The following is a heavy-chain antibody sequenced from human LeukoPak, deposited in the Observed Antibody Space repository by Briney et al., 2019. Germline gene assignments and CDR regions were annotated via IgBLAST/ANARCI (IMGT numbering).Heavy chain of an antibody. Sequence: GGSLRLSCTTSGLSFGDYGMTWIRQAPGKGLEWVGLIKSKTYGETTEYAASVKGRFTISRDDSKGIAYVQMNSLKTEDTAVYYCTRVGSAYLIDYWGQGTLVTVSS. CDR2: IKSKTYGETT. J-gene: IGHJ4*02. CDR1: GLSFGDYG. V-gene: IGHV3-49*03. CDR3: TRVGSAYLIDY. D-gene: IGHD3-16*01.